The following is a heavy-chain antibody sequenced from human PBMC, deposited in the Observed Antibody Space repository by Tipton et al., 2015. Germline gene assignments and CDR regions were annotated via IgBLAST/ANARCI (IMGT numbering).Heavy chain of an antibody. CDR3: TRGSHNSGWS. Sequence: GLVKPSETLSLTCAISGDSVSSNTAAWHWIRQSPSRGLEWLGRTYYRSNWNNDYAVSVKSRITITPDTSKNQFTLHLNSVTPDDTAVYYCTRGSHNSGWSWGQGTLVTVSS. V-gene: IGHV6-1*01. J-gene: IGHJ5*02. CDR2: TYYRSNWNN. D-gene: IGHD6-19*01. CDR1: GDSVSSNTAA.